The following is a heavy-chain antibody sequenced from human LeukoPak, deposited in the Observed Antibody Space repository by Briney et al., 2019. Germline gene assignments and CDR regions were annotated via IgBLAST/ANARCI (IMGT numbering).Heavy chain of an antibody. CDR2: IDPSDSYT. Sequence: GESLKISCKGSGYSFTSYWISWVRQMPGKGLEWMGWIDPSDSYTNYSPSFQGHVTISADKPISTAYLQWSSLKASDTAMYYCARAVAATSTFDYWGQGTLVTVSS. J-gene: IGHJ4*02. CDR3: ARAVAATSTFDY. D-gene: IGHD6-19*01. V-gene: IGHV5-10-1*01. CDR1: GYSFTSYW.